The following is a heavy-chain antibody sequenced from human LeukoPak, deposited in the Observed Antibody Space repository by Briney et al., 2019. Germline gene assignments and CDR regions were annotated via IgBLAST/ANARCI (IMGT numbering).Heavy chain of an antibody. J-gene: IGHJ6*02. V-gene: IGHV3-23*01. CDR2: ISGSGGST. Sequence: GGSLRLSCAASGFTFSSYAMSWVRQAPGKGLEWVSAISGSGGSTYYTDSVKGRFTISRDNSKNTLYLQMNSLRAEDTAVYYCAKDRGHSSSWTLGVDVWGQGTTVTVSS. D-gene: IGHD6-13*01. CDR3: AKDRGHSSSWTLGVDV. CDR1: GFTFSSYA.